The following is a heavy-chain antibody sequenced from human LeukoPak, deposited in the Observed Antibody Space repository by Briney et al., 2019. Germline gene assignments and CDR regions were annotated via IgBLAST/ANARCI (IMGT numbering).Heavy chain of an antibody. J-gene: IGHJ5*02. CDR1: GGTFSSYA. D-gene: IGHD3-3*01. CDR2: IIPIFGTA. CDR3: ARDLYYDFWSGQDWFDP. Sequence: SVKVSCKASGGTFSSYAISWVRQAPGQGLEWMGGIIPIFGTANYAQKFQGRVTITTDESTSTAYMELSSLRSEDTAVYYCARDLYYDFWSGQDWFDPWGPGTLVTVSS. V-gene: IGHV1-69*05.